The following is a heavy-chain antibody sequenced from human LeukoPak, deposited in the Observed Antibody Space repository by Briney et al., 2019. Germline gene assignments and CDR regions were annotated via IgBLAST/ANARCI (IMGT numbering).Heavy chain of an antibody. D-gene: IGHD3-10*01. CDR3: ARDPGIYGSGSYNYYYMDV. CDR1: GYTFTSYG. CDR2: ISAYNGNT. J-gene: IGHJ6*03. V-gene: IGHV1-18*01. Sequence: ASVKVSCKASGYTFTSYGISWVRQAPGQGLEWMGWISAYNGNTNYAQKLQGRVTMTTDTSTSTAYMELRSLRSDDTAVYYCARDPGIYGSGSYNYYYMDVWGKGTTVTISS.